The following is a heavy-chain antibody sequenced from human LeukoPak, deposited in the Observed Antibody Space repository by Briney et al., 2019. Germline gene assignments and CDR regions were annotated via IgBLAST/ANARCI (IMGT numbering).Heavy chain of an antibody. CDR1: GFTFSSYA. CDR3: ARDGPNCSGGSCLNGYFDY. J-gene: IGHJ4*02. CDR2: ISYDGSNK. V-gene: IGHV3-30-3*01. Sequence: GGSLRLSCAASGFTFSSYAMHRVRQAPGKGLEWVAVISYDGSNKYYADSVKGRFTISRDNSKNTLYLQMNSLRAEDTAVYYCARDGPNCSGGSCLNGYFDYWGQGTLVTVSS. D-gene: IGHD2-15*01.